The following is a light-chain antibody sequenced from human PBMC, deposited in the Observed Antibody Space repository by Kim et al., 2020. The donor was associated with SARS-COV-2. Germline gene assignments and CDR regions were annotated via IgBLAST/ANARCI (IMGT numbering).Light chain of an antibody. J-gene: IGKJ1*01. CDR1: QNMNNF. CDR3: QQSSRSPWT. CDR2: AAS. V-gene: IGKV1-39*01. Sequence: DTRMTQSPSSLSASVGDRVTITCRSSQNMNNFLNWYQQKPGKAPQLLIYAASTLQSGISPRFSGSGSGTDFTLTITSLQPEDFATYYCQQSSRSPWTFGQGTKVDIK.